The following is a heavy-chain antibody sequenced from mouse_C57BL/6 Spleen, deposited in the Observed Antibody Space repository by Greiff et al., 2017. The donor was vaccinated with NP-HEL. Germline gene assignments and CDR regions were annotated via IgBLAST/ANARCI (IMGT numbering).Heavy chain of an antibody. Sequence: QVQLQQSGAELARPGASVKLSCKASGYTFTSYGISWVKQRTGQGLEWIGEIYPRSGNTYYNEKFKGKATLTADKSSSTAYMELRSLTSEDSAVYFCAIYYSVSSTWFAYWGQGTLVTVSA. CDR3: AIYYSVSSTWFAY. J-gene: IGHJ3*01. V-gene: IGHV1-81*01. D-gene: IGHD1-1*01. CDR1: GYTFTSYG. CDR2: IYPRSGNT.